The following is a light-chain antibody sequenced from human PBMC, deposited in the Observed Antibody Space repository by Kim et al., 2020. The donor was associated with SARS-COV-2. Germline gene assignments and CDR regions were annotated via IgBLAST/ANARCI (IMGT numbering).Light chain of an antibody. Sequence: SSELTQDPAVSVALGQTVRITCQGDSLSKYYGAWYQQKPGQAPVLLIYNKNNRPSGIPDRFPVSTSGNTASLIITGAQAEDEADYYCNSRDNSADRLGVF. V-gene: IGLV3-19*01. CDR1: SLSKYY. J-gene: IGLJ2*01. CDR2: NKN. CDR3: NSRDNSADRLGV.